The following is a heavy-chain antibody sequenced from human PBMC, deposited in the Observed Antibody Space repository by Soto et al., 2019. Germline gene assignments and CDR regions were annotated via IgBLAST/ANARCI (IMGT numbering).Heavy chain of an antibody. V-gene: IGHV1-2*04. CDR3: ARAGWYARGHQPWANWFDP. D-gene: IGHD2-15*01. J-gene: IGHJ5*02. CDR2: INPNSGGT. Sequence: GASVKVSCKASGYTFTGYYMHWVRQAPGQGLEWMGWINPNSGGTNYAQKFQGWVTMTRDTSISTAYMELSRLRSDDTAVYYWARAGWYARGHQPWANWFDPWGQGTLVTVSS. CDR1: GYTFTGYY.